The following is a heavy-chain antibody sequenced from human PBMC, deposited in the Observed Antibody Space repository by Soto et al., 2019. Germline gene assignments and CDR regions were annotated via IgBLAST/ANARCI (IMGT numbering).Heavy chain of an antibody. CDR2: ISSSSSTI. D-gene: IGHD3-22*01. CDR3: ARDLERPYYYDSSGYSYLGY. J-gene: IGHJ4*02. CDR1: GFTFSSYS. V-gene: IGHV3-48*02. Sequence: EVQLVESGGGLVQPGGSLRLSCAASGFTFSSYSMNWVRQAPGKGLEWVSYISSSSSTIYYADSVKGRFTISRDNAKNSLYLQMNSLRDEDTAVYYCARDLERPYYYDSSGYSYLGYWGQGTLVTVSS.